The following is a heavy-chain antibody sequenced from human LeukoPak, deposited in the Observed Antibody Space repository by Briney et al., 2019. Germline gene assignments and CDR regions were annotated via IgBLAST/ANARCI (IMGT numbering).Heavy chain of an antibody. D-gene: IGHD3-3*01. J-gene: IGHJ4*02. CDR2: IWYDGSNK. CDR3: ARDKSRYYDFWSGYLDY. V-gene: IGHV3-33*01. CDR1: GFTFSSYG. Sequence: GSLRLSCAASGFTFSSYGMHWVRQAPGKGLEWVAVIWYDGSNKYYADSVKGGFTISRDNSKNTLYLQMNSLRAEDTAVYYCARDKSRYYDFWSGYLDYWGQGTLVTVSS.